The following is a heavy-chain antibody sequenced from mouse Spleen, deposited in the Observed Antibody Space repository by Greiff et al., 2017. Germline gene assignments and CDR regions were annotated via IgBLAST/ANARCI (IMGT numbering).Heavy chain of an antibody. CDR1: GYAFSSSW. CDR2: IYPGDGDT. J-gene: IGHJ1*03. V-gene: IGHV1-82*01. CDR3: AREGYGSCLWYFDV. Sequence: QVQLQQSGPELVKPGASVKISCKASGYAFSSSWMNWVKQRPGKGLEWIGRIYPGDGDTNYNGKFKGKATLTADKSSSTAYMQLSSLTSEDSAVYFCAREGYGSCLWYFDVWGTGATVTVSS. D-gene: IGHD2-1*01.